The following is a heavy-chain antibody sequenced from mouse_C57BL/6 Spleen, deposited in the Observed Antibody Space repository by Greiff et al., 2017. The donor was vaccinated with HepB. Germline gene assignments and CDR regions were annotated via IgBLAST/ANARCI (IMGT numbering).Heavy chain of an antibody. Sequence: EVQLVESGPELVKPGASVKISCKASGYSFTGYYMNWVKQSPEKSLEWIGEINPSTGGTTYNQKFKAKATLTVDKSSSTAYMQLKSLTSEDSAVYYCARGAQGVDYWGQGTSVTVSS. J-gene: IGHJ4*01. CDR2: INPSTGGT. CDR3: ARGAQGVDY. CDR1: GYSFTGYY. V-gene: IGHV1-42*01.